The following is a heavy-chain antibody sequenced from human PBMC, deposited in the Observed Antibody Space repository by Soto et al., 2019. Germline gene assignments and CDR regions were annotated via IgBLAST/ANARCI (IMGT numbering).Heavy chain of an antibody. V-gene: IGHV3-33*01. D-gene: IGHD5-12*01. CDR2: IWYDGSNK. Sequence: QVQLVESGGGVVQPGRSLRLSCAASGFTFSSYGMHWVRQAPGKGLEWVAGIWYDGSNKYYADSVKGRFTISRDNSKKTLYLQMNSLRAEDTAVYYCAREDMVVATISAFDIWGQGTMVTVSS. CDR1: GFTFSSYG. CDR3: AREDMVVATISAFDI. J-gene: IGHJ3*02.